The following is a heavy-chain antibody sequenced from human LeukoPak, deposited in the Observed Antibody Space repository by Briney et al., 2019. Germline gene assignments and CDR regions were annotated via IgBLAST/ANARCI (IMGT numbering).Heavy chain of an antibody. D-gene: IGHD4-17*01. CDR1: GGSISSYY. CDR2: IYYSGST. J-gene: IGHJ4*02. CDR3: ARARDDYGDGAERYFDY. Sequence: SETLSLTCTVSGGSISSYYWSWIRQPPGKGLEWIGYIYYSGSTNYNPSLKSRVTISVDTSKNQFSLKLSSVTVADTAVYYCARARDDYGDGAERYFDYWGQGTLVTVSS. V-gene: IGHV4-59*01.